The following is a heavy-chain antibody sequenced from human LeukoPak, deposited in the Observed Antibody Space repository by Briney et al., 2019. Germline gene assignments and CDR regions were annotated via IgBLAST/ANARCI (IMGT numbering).Heavy chain of an antibody. Sequence: GSLRLSCAVSGFTFRSYDMSWVRQPPGKGLEWIGSIYYSGSTYYNPSLKSRVTISVDTSKNQFSLKLSSVTAADTAVYYCARAVAGSYALRFDYWGQGTLVTVSS. V-gene: IGHV4-39*07. CDR3: ARAVAGSYALRFDY. D-gene: IGHD1-26*01. CDR1: GFTFRSYD. J-gene: IGHJ4*02. CDR2: IYYSGST.